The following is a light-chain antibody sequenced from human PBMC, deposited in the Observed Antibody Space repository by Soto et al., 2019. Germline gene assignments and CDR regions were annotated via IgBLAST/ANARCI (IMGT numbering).Light chain of an antibody. CDR3: QQRSNWPPKIT. CDR1: QSVSIY. V-gene: IGKV3-11*01. Sequence: EIVLAQGPATGSLSPRDTSTLSVRAIQSVSIYVAWYQQNPGQAPRLLIHDASNRATGIPARFSGSGSGTDFTLTISSLEPEDFAVYYCQQRSNWPPKITFGQGTRLEIK. CDR2: DAS. J-gene: IGKJ5*01.